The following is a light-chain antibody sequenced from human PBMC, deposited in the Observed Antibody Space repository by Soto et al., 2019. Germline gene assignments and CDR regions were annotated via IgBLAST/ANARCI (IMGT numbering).Light chain of an antibody. V-gene: IGKV1-5*03. CDR3: QCYKSYWGA. Sequence: DIQMTQSPSTLSASVGDRVTITCRASQSISSWLAWYQQKPGKAPKLLIYKASSLESGVPSRFSGSGSGTEFTLNISSLQPDDFASYSCQCYKSYWGAFGQGTKVDIK. J-gene: IGKJ1*01. CDR2: KAS. CDR1: QSISSW.